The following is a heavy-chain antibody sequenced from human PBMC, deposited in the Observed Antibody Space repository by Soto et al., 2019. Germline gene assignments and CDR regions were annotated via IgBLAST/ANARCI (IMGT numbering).Heavy chain of an antibody. J-gene: IGHJ5*02. Sequence: QVQLVQSGAEVKKPGASVKVSCKASGYTFTSYAMHWGRQAPGQRLEWMGWINAGNGNTKYSQKFQGRVTITRDTSASTAYMELRSLRSEDTAVYYCARDRGVYDYIWGSTNWFDPWGQGTLVTVSS. D-gene: IGHD3-16*01. CDR1: GYTFTSYA. V-gene: IGHV1-3*01. CDR2: INAGNGNT. CDR3: ARDRGVYDYIWGSTNWFDP.